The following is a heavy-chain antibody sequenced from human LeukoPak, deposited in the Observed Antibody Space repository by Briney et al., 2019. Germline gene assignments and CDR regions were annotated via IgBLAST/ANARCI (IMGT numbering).Heavy chain of an antibody. CDR3: AIGVAPFDY. D-gene: IGHD3-3*01. Sequence: SETLSLTCAVYGGSFNGYYLIWMRQPAGRGLEWIGEINHSGSTNYNPSLKSRVTISVDTSKNQFSLKLSSVTAADTAVYYCAIGVAPFDYWGQGTLVTVSS. J-gene: IGHJ4*02. CDR1: GGSFNGYY. V-gene: IGHV4-34*01. CDR2: INHSGST.